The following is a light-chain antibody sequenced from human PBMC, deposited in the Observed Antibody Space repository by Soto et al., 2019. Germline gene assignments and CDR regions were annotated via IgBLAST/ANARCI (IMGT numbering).Light chain of an antibody. V-gene: IGLV1-40*01. Sequence: QYVLTQPPSVSGAPGQRVTISCTGCSSNIGAGYDVHWYQQLPGTAPKLLMYANSNRPSGVPDRFSGSKSGTSASLAITGLQAEDEADYYCQSYDTSLSVVFGGGTKVTVL. CDR1: SSNIGAGYD. CDR3: QSYDTSLSVV. CDR2: ANS. J-gene: IGLJ2*01.